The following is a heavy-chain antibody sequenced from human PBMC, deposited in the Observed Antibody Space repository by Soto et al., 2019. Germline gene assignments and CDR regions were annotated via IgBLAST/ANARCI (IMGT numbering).Heavy chain of an antibody. V-gene: IGHV1-69*08. CDR2: IIPIIGII. Sequence: QVQLVQSGAEVKKPGSSVKVSCKASGGTFSTYTITWVRQAPGQGLEWMGRIIPIIGIINYAQKFQGRVTISTDKSTGTANVEPTGLRSDDTAVYYCAGDPDSHYNDSHASPYPWGQGTLVTVSS. D-gene: IGHD4-4*01. J-gene: IGHJ5*02. CDR3: AGDPDSHYNDSHASPYP. CDR1: GGTFSTYT.